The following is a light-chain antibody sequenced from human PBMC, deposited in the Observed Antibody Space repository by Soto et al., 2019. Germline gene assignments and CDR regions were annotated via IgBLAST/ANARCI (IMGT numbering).Light chain of an antibody. V-gene: IGKV1-12*01. CDR3: QQTHVFPPT. CDR2: VAS. J-gene: IGKJ3*01. CDR1: QGVGNW. Sequence: DVPMTQSPSSVSASIGDRVTITCRASQGVGNWLAWYQQKPGKAPRLLIYVASTLQGGVPPRFSGSRSGTDYTLTINGLQPDDFATYYCQQTHVFPPTFGPGTKVDL.